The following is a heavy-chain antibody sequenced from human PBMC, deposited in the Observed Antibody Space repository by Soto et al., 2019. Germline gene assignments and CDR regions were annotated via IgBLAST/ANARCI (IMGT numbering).Heavy chain of an antibody. CDR2: ISSSGSTI. D-gene: IGHD2-2*01. J-gene: IGHJ6*03. V-gene: IGHV3-11*01. CDR1: GFTFSDYY. CDR3: ARVEYQLLRSYYYYYMDV. Sequence: QVQLVESGGGLVKPGGSLRLSCAASGFTFSDYYMSWIRQAPGKGLEWVSYISSSGSTIYYVDSVKGRFTISRDNAKNSLYLQMNSLRAEDTAVYYCARVEYQLLRSYYYYYMDVWGKGTTVTVSS.